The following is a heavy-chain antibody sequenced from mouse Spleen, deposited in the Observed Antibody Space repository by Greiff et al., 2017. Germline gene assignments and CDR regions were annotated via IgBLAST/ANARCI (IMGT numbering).Heavy chain of an antibody. D-gene: IGHD2-14*01. CDR2: ISSGSSTI. CDR1: GFTFSDYG. Sequence: EVMLVESGGGLVKPGGSLKLSCAASGFTFSDYGMHWVRQAPEKGLEWVAYISSGSSTIYYADTVKGRFTISRDNAKNTLFLQMTSLRSEDTAMYYCARGDYRYDGTGRLYAMDYWGQGTSVTVSS. J-gene: IGHJ4*01. CDR3: ARGDYRYDGTGRLYAMDY. V-gene: IGHV5-17*01.